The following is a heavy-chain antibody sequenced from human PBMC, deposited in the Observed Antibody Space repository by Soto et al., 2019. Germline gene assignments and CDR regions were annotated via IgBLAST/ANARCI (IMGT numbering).Heavy chain of an antibody. CDR3: VRHEVCYGGPCSTGRWLDP. CDR1: GGSITSYY. D-gene: IGHD2-15*01. Sequence: SETLSLTCTVSGGSITSYYWSWIRQPPGKGLEWIGYIYYSGSTNYNPSLKSRVTISVDTSKNQFSLKLNSVTAADTAVYYCVRHEVCYGGPCSTGRWLDPWGQGSMVTVSS. J-gene: IGHJ5*02. V-gene: IGHV4-59*08. CDR2: IYYSGST.